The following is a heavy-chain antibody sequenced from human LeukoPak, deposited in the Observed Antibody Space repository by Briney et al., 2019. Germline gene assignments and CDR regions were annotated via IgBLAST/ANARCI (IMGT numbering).Heavy chain of an antibody. J-gene: IGHJ4*02. D-gene: IGHD5/OR15-5a*01. CDR2: IRTKAYSYAT. CDR1: GFTFSGSA. Sequence: PGGSLRLSCAASGFTFSGSAIHWVRHASGKGLEWVGRIRTKAYSYATAYAASVKGRLTISRDDSKNTAYLQMNSLKTEDTAVYYCTRLYDGGFDYWGQGTLVTVSS. CDR3: TRLYDGGFDY. V-gene: IGHV3-73*01.